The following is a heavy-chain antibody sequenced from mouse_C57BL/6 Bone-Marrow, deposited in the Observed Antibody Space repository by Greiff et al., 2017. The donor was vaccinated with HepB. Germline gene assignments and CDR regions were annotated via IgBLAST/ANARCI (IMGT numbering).Heavy chain of an antibody. V-gene: IGHV1-54*01. Sequence: VQLQQSGAELVRPGTSVKVSCKASGYAFTNYLIEWVKQRPGQGLEWIGVINPGSGGTNYNEKFKGKATLTADKSSSTAYMQLSSLTSEDSAVYFCARQGTTVEWGQGTTLTVSS. J-gene: IGHJ2*01. D-gene: IGHD1-1*01. CDR3: ARQGTTVE. CDR2: INPGSGGT. CDR1: GYAFTNYL.